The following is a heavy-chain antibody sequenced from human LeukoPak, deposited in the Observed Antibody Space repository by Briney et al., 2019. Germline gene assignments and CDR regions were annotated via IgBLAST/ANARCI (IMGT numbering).Heavy chain of an antibody. CDR3: AREARPTYYYDSSGYYLDY. CDR1: GGSISSGGYF. CDR2: IYYNGYP. J-gene: IGHJ4*02. V-gene: IGHV4-31*03. Sequence: SETLSLTCTVSGGSISSGGYFWSWIRQHPGKGLEWIGNIYYNGYPSYNPSLKSRVTISVDTSKNQFSLKLSSVTAADTAVYYCAREARPTYYYDSSGYYLDYWGQGTLVTVSS. D-gene: IGHD3-22*01.